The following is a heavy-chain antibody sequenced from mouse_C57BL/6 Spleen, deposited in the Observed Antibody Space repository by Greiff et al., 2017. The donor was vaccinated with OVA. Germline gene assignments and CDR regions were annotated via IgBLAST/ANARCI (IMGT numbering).Heavy chain of an antibody. J-gene: IGHJ2*01. Sequence: VQLQQPGAELVRPGSSVKLSCKASGYTFTSYWMHWVKQRPIQGLEWIGNIDPSDSGTHYNQKFKDKATLTVDKSSSTAYMQLSSLTSEDSAVYYCARVTTVVAKGYFDYWGQGTTLTVSS. CDR3: ARVTTVVAKGYFDY. CDR2: IDPSDSGT. D-gene: IGHD1-1*01. V-gene: IGHV1-52*01. CDR1: GYTFTSYW.